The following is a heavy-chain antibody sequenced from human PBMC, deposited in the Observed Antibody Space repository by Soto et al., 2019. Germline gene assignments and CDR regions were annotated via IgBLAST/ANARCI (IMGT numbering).Heavy chain of an antibody. CDR1: GFIFSNYV. CDR3: VKCPRALLTFDY. CDR2: ISDSGGTS. D-gene: IGHD1-26*01. V-gene: IGHV3-23*04. Sequence: EVQLVDSGGGLVQPGGSLRLSCAASGFIFSNYVMSWVRQAPGKGLEWVSSISDSGGTSYYADSVKGRFTISRDNSKNTLYLQMNSLRAEDTAIYYCVKCPRALLTFDYWGQGTLVTVSS. J-gene: IGHJ4*02.